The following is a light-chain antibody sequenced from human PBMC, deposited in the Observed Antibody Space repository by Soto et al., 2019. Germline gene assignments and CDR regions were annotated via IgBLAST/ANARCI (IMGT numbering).Light chain of an antibody. J-gene: IGKJ4*01. V-gene: IGKV1-39*01. CDR3: QQSSTTPALT. Sequence: DIQMTQSPSSLSASVGDRVTITCRASQSISSYLNWYQQKPGKAPKLLIYAASSLQSGVPSRFSGSGSGKDFTLTISSLQPEDFATYYCQQSSTTPALTFGGGTKVEIK. CDR2: AAS. CDR1: QSISSY.